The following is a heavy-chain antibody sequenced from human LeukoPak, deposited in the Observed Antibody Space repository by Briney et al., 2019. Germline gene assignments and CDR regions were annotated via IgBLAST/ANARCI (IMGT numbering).Heavy chain of an antibody. D-gene: IGHD2-2*01. Sequence: GESLKISCKGSGYSFTSYWIGWVRQMPGKGLEWMGIIYPGDSDTRYSPSFQGQVTISADKSISTAYLQWSSLKASDTAMYYCARLDSPYCSSTSCQYYYGMDVWGQGTTVTVSS. V-gene: IGHV5-51*01. CDR2: IYPGDSDT. J-gene: IGHJ6*02. CDR1: GYSFTSYW. CDR3: ARLDSPYCSSTSCQYYYGMDV.